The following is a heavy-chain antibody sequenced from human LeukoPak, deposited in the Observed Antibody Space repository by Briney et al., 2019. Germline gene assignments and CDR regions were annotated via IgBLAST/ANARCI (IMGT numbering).Heavy chain of an antibody. Sequence: GASVKVSCKVSGYTLTELSMHWVRQAPGKGLEWMGGFDPEEGETIYAQKFQGRVTMTEDTSTDTAYMELSSLRSEDTAVYYCATDRGFYDSSGYYFNWFDPWGQGTLVTVSS. V-gene: IGHV1-24*01. CDR1: GYTLTELS. D-gene: IGHD3-22*01. J-gene: IGHJ5*02. CDR3: ATDRGFYDSSGYYFNWFDP. CDR2: FDPEEGET.